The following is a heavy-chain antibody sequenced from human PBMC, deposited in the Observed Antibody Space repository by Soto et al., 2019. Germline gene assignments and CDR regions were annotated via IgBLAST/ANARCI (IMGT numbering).Heavy chain of an antibody. Sequence: TSETLSVTGTVTGDCISRRSYDWSWIRQPPASGLEWVGSIYYSGSTYNNPSLRSRVSMSIDRSKYQFSLKLNSVTAADTSLDFSVSQRASVVTQAYFDVWGSGSMVTVSS. D-gene: IGHD2-21*02. CDR2: IYYSGST. J-gene: IGHJ4*02. CDR3: VSQRASVVTQAYFDV. CDR1: GDCISRRSYD. V-gene: IGHV4-39*01.